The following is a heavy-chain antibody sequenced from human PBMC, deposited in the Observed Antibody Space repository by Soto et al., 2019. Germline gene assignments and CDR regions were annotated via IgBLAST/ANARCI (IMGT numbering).Heavy chain of an antibody. V-gene: IGHV4-30-4*01. CDR2: IYYSGST. D-gene: IGHD2-8*01. J-gene: IGHJ3*02. CDR1: GGSISSGDYY. Sequence: PSETLSLTCTVSGGSISSGDYYWSWIRQPPGKGLEWIGYIYYSGSTYYNPSLKSRVTISVDTSKNQFSLKLSSVTAADTAVYYCARGSLDTYAFDIWGQGTMVTVSS. CDR3: ARGSLDTYAFDI.